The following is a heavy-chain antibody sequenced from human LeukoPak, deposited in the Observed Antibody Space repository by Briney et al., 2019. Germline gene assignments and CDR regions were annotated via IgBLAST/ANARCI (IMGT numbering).Heavy chain of an antibody. D-gene: IGHD3-3*01. V-gene: IGHV3-15*01. Sequence: GGSLRLSCAASGFTFSNAWMSWVRQAPGKGLEWVGRIKSKTDGGTTDYAAPVKGRFTISRDDSKNTLYLQMNSLKTEDTAVYYCKGGSGYYPHYFDYWGQGTLVTVSS. CDR2: IKSKTDGGTT. CDR3: KGGSGYYPHYFDY. J-gene: IGHJ4*02. CDR1: GFTFSNAW.